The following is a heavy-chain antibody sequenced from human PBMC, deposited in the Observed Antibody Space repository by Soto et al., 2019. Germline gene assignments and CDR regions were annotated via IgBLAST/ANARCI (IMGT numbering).Heavy chain of an antibody. Sequence: QVQLVESGGGVVQPGRSLRLSCAPSGFIFSSYGMHWVRQAPGKGLEWVAVIRYDGSNKYYADSVRGRFTISRDNSKNRLYLQMNRLRAADTALYYCARVKQGRGGYDSPFDYWGQGTLVTVSS. CDR1: GFIFSSYG. V-gene: IGHV3-33*01. CDR2: IRYDGSNK. J-gene: IGHJ4*02. D-gene: IGHD5-12*01. CDR3: ARVKQGRGGYDSPFDY.